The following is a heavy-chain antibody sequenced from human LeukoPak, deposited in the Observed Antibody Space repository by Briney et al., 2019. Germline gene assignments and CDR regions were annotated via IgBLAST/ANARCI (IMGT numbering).Heavy chain of an antibody. Sequence: GGSLRLSCAASGLTFSSYNMNWVRQAPGKGLQWVSVISSTSNYIYYADSVRGRFIISRDNAKNSLYLYMNSLRAEDTAVYYCARDYTSSSRYYYYMDVWGKGTTVTVSS. V-gene: IGHV3-21*01. CDR2: ISSTSNYI. CDR3: ARDYTSSSRYYYYMDV. CDR1: GLTFSSYN. J-gene: IGHJ6*03. D-gene: IGHD6-6*01.